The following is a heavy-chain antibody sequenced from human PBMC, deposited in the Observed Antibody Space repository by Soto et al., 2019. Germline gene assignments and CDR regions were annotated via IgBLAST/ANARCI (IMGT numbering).Heavy chain of an antibody. J-gene: IGHJ4*02. Sequence: SETLSLTCTVSGGSISSGDYYWSRIRQHPGKGLEWIGYIYYSGSTYYNPSLKSRVTISVDTSKNQFSLKLSSVTAADTAVYYCARVNYYDSSGYQYYFDYWGQGTRVTVSS. CDR3: ARVNYYDSSGYQYYFDY. CDR2: IYYSGST. V-gene: IGHV4-31*03. D-gene: IGHD3-22*01. CDR1: GGSISSGDYY.